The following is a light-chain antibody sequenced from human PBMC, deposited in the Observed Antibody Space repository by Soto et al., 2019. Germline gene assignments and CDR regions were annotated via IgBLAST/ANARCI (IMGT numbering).Light chain of an antibody. V-gene: IGKV3-11*01. CDR2: DTS. Sequence: EIVLTQSPATLSLSPGERATLSCRASQSVSNYLAWYRQKPGQAPRLLIYDTSNRATGIPARFSGRGSGTDFTLTISSLEPEDFAVYYCQQRSNWLWTFGQGARWIS. CDR1: QSVSNY. J-gene: IGKJ1*01. CDR3: QQRSNWLWT.